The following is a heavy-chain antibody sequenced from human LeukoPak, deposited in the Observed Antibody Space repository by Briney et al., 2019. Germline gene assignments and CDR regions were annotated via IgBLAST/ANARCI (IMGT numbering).Heavy chain of an antibody. CDR3: ARRYYGSGSFYNGPHYYYYYGLDV. J-gene: IGHJ6*02. V-gene: IGHV1-69*13. D-gene: IGHD3-10*01. Sequence: SVKVSCKASGGTFSSYAVSWVRQAPGQGLEWMGGIIPIFGTANYAQKFQGRVTITADESTSTAYMELSSLRSEDTAAYYCARRYYGSGSFYNGPHYYYYYGLDVWGQGTTVTVSS. CDR2: IIPIFGTA. CDR1: GGTFSSYA.